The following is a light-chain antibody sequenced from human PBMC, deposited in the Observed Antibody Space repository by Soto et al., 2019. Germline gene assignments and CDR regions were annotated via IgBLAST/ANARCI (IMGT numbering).Light chain of an antibody. Sequence: IVVTQSPATLSVSPGEGVTLSCRASQGVGSNLAWYQQRPGQAPRLLIYDASTRATGIPDRFSGSGSGTEFTLTISSLQSEDFAVYFCQQYKNWPFSFGQGTRLEIK. CDR2: DAS. V-gene: IGKV3-15*01. CDR1: QGVGSN. CDR3: QQYKNWPFS. J-gene: IGKJ5*01.